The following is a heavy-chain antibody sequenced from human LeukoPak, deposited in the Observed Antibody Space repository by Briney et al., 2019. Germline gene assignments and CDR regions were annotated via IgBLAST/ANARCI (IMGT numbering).Heavy chain of an antibody. J-gene: IGHJ4*02. CDR1: GGSISSYY. CDR2: IYYRGST. V-gene: IGHV4-59*08. CDR3: ARHCPRIAAAGPYFDY. Sequence: SETLSLTCTVSGGSISSYYWSWIRQPPGKGLEWIGYIYYRGSTNYNPSLKSRVTISVDTSKNQFSLKLSSVTAADTAVYYCARHCPRIAAAGPYFDYWGQGTLVTVSS. D-gene: IGHD6-13*01.